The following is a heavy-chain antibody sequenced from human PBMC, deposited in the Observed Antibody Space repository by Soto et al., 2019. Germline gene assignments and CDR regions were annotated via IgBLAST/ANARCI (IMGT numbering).Heavy chain of an antibody. D-gene: IGHD3-9*01. CDR1: GGSFSGYY. CDR3: ARDMGYFDWLPTYYYYFGMDV. Sequence: SETLSLTCAVYGGSFSGYYWSWIRQPPGKGLEWIGEINHSGSTNYNPSLKSRVTISVDTSKNQFSLKLSSVTAADTAVYYCARDMGYFDWLPTYYYYFGMDVWGQGTTVTVTS. V-gene: IGHV4-34*01. J-gene: IGHJ6*02. CDR2: INHSGST.